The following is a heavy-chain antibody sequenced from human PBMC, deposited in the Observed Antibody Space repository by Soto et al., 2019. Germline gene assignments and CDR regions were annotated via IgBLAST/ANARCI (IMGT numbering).Heavy chain of an antibody. CDR1: GFVFKNYE. Sequence: PGGSLRLSCVASGFVFKNYEMNWVRQAPGKGLEWISYISNSGNTIYVADSMRGRFTISRDNAKNSLFLQMSSLRADDTAVYYCARDIDNRDYYYGLDVWGQGTTVTVSS. D-gene: IGHD1-20*01. J-gene: IGHJ6*02. V-gene: IGHV3-48*03. CDR2: ISNSGNTI. CDR3: ARDIDNRDYYYGLDV.